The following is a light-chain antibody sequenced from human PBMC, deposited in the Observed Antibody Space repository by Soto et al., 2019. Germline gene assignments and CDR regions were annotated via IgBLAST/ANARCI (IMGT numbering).Light chain of an antibody. CDR1: QLISNY. V-gene: IGKV3-11*01. CDR3: QQRSNWPRA. CDR2: DAS. J-gene: IGKJ1*01. Sequence: DIMLTQSPATLSLSPGETATLSCRANQLISNYLAWYQQKPGQAPRLLIYDASNRATGIPARFSGSGSGTDFTLTISSLEPEDFAVYYCQQRSNWPRAFGQGTKVDIK.